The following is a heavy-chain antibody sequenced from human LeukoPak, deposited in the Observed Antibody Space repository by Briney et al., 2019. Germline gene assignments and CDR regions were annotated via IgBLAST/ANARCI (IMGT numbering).Heavy chain of an antibody. V-gene: IGHV3-48*03. CDR2: ITSSSRTI. CDR1: GFTFSSYE. CDR3: ARGFGMDV. J-gene: IGHJ6*02. Sequence: GGSLRLSCAASGFTFSSYEMNWVRQAPGKGLEWVPYITSSSRTISYADSVKGRFTISRDNAKNSLYLQMNSLRVEDTAVYYCARGFGMDVWGQGTTVTVSS.